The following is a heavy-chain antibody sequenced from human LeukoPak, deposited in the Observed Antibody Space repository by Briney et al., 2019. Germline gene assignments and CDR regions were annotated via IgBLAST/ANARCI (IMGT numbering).Heavy chain of an antibody. CDR1: GFTFSSYA. CDR2: ISGSGGST. CDR3: AKDRRWGYCSGGSCYSPGSAFDY. J-gene: IGHJ4*02. V-gene: IGHV3-23*01. D-gene: IGHD2-15*01. Sequence: GGSLRLSCAASGFTFSSYAMSWVRQAPGKGLEWVSAISGSGGSTYYADSVKGRFTISRDNSKNTLYLQMNSLRAEDTAVYYCAKDRRWGYCSGGSCYSPGSAFDYWGQGTLVTVSS.